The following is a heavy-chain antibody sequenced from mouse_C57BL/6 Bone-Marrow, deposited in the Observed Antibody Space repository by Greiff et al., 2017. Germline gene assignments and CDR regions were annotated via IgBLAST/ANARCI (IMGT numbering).Heavy chain of an antibody. J-gene: IGHJ3*01. CDR3: AREPPHYYGSSYWFAY. D-gene: IGHD1-1*01. V-gene: IGHV1-69*01. CDR1: GYTFTNYW. Sequence: QVQLQQPGAELVMPGASVKLSCKASGYTFTNYWMHWVKQRPGQGLEWIGEIYPSDSYTNYNQKFKGKSTLTVDKSSSTAYMQLSSQTSEDSAVYYCAREPPHYYGSSYWFAYWGQGTLVTVSA. CDR2: IYPSDSYT.